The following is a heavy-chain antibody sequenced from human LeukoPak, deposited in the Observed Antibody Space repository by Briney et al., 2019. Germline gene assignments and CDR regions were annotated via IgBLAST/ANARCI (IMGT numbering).Heavy chain of an antibody. D-gene: IGHD3-22*01. Sequence: ASVKVSCKVSGYTLTELSMHWVRQAPGKGLEWMGGFDPVDGETIYAQKFQGRVTMTEDTSTDTAYMELSSLRSEDTAVYYCATGYYYDSSGLNWFDPWGQGTLVTVSS. CDR3: ATGYYYDSSGLNWFDP. CDR2: FDPVDGET. V-gene: IGHV1-24*01. J-gene: IGHJ5*02. CDR1: GYTLTELS.